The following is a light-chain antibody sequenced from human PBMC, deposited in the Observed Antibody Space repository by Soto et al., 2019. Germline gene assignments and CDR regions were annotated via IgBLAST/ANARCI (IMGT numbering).Light chain of an antibody. V-gene: IGKV3-15*01. J-gene: IGKJ4*01. CDR2: GAS. CDR1: QSVSSN. CDR3: QQYKNWPPLT. Sequence: ETVMTQSPATLSVSPGKRATLSCRASQSVSSNLAWYQQKPGQAPRLLIYGASTRATGIPARSSGSGSGTDFTLTISSLQSEDFAVYFCQQYKNWPPLTFGGGTKVEIK.